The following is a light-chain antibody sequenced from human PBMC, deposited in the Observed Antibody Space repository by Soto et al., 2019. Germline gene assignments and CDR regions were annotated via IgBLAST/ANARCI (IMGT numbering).Light chain of an antibody. V-gene: IGKV3-15*01. CDR1: QSVRRN. CDR3: QQYGTSPIT. CDR2: DAS. J-gene: IGKJ5*01. Sequence: ILMPPSPVTLPVPPGERATLSCRASQSVRRNLDWYQQKPGQAPRLLMYDASTRATGIPARFSGSGSGTEVTLTISSLQSEDFEVYSCQQYGTSPITFGQGTRLEI.